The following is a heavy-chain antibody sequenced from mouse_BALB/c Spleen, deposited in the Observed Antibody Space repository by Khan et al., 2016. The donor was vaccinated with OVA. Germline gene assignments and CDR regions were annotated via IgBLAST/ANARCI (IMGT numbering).Heavy chain of an antibody. CDR2: ISSTGST. Sequence: EVELVESGPGLVKPSQSLSLTCTVTGYSITSDYAWNWLRQFPGNKLEWMGYISSTGSTSYNPSLKSRISITRDISKNQFFLQLKSVTTEDTATYYCARSLYYSYGYALDCWGRGTSVTVSS. CDR1: GYSITSDYA. J-gene: IGHJ4*01. V-gene: IGHV3-2*02. CDR3: ARSLYYSYGYALDC. D-gene: IGHD2-12*01.